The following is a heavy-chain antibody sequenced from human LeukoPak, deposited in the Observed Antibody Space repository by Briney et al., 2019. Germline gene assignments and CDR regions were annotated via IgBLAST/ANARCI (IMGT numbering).Heavy chain of an antibody. D-gene: IGHD3-22*01. J-gene: IGHJ3*02. CDR3: ARGGYYDSSGYYDAFDI. V-gene: IGHV6-1*01. Sequence: SQTLSLTCAISGDSVSSNIAAWNWIRQSPSRGLEWLGRTYYRSKWYNDYAVSVKSRITINPDASKNQFSLQLNSVTPEDTAVYYCARGGYYDSSGYYDAFDIWGQGTMVTVSS. CDR1: GDSVSSNIAA. CDR2: TYYRSKWYN.